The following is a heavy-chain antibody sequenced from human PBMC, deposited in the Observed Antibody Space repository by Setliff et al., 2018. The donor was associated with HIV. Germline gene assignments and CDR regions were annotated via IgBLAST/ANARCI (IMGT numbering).Heavy chain of an antibody. Sequence: SETLSLTCAVYGESFSGYYWSWIRQPPGKGLEWIGEVTHSGRTNYNPSLESRVTTSVDTSKKQFSLRLTSVTAADTAVYYCARGVRDNSGWSSYYFDYWGQGTLVTVSS. CDR3: ARGVRDNSGWSSYYFDY. CDR2: VTHSGRT. CDR1: GESFSGYY. V-gene: IGHV4-34*01. J-gene: IGHJ4*02. D-gene: IGHD6-19*01.